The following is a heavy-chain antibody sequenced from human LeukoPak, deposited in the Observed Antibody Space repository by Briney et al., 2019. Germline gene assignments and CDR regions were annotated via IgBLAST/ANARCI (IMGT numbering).Heavy chain of an antibody. CDR2: IFYSGTT. CDR1: GGSISSYY. CDR3: ASGGWNKFDY. Sequence: PSETLSLTCTVSGGSISSYYWSWIRQPPGKGLEWIGFIFYSGTTNYNPSLKSRVTISVDTSKNQFSLKLSSVTAADTAVYYCASGGWNKFDYWGQGTLVTVSS. V-gene: IGHV4-59*01. D-gene: IGHD4-23*01. J-gene: IGHJ4*02.